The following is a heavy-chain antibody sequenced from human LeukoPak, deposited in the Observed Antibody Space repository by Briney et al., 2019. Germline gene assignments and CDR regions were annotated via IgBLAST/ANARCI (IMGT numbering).Heavy chain of an antibody. CDR1: GYTFTSYY. CDR3: ARVRREAGSNWFDP. D-gene: IGHD6-19*01. Sequence: GASVKVSCKASGYTFTSYYMHWVRQAPGQGLEWMGIINPSGGSTSYAQKFQGRVTMTRDTSISTDYMELSRLRSDDTAVYYCARVRREAGSNWFDPWGQGTLVTVSS. V-gene: IGHV1-46*01. CDR2: INPSGGST. J-gene: IGHJ5*02.